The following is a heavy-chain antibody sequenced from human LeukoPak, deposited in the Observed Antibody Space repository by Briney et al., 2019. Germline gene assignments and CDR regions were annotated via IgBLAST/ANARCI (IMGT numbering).Heavy chain of an antibody. V-gene: IGHV4-4*07. CDR2: IYSRGST. CDR3: ARGRFCSADICSGGDAFDI. Sequence: SETLSLTCTVSGGSISSYYWSWIRQPAGKGLEWIGRIYSRGSTNYSPSLKSRVSMSLDTSKNQFSLKLSSLTAADTALYYCARGRFCSADICSGGDAFDIWGQWTMVSVSS. CDR1: GGSISSYY. D-gene: IGHD3-3*01. J-gene: IGHJ3*02.